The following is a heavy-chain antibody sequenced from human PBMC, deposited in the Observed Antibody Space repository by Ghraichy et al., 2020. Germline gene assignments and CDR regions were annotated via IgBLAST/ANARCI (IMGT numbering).Heavy chain of an antibody. V-gene: IGHV3-43*02. J-gene: IGHJ6*02. CDR1: GFTFDHFA. CDR2: ISGDGGST. D-gene: IGHD4-17*01. Sequence: GGSLRLSCAASGFTFDHFAMHWVRQAPGKGLQWVSLISGDGGSTYYANSVKGRFTISRDNSKNSLYLQMNSLRIEDTALYFCAKERETDYSDKLRHTRTEYYYGMDVWGQGTSVTVSS. CDR3: AKERETDYSDKLRHTRTEYYYGMDV.